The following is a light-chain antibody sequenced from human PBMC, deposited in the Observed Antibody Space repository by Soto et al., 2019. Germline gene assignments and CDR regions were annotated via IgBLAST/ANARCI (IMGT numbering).Light chain of an antibody. Sequence: EIVLTQSPGTVSLSPGETASLSCRASQTVSGSYLAWYQQKPGQAPRLLIYGTTSRATGVPDRFSGGGSGTAFTLTISGLEPEDFAFYNCQQYGSSPPTFGEGTKVEIK. CDR1: QTVSGSY. CDR3: QQYGSSPPT. V-gene: IGKV3-20*01. CDR2: GTT. J-gene: IGKJ4*01.